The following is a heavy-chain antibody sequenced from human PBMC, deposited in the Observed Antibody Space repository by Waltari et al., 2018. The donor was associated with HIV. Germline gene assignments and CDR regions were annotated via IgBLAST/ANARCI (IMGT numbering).Heavy chain of an antibody. CDR1: GYTFPSYG. D-gene: IGHD3-10*01. J-gene: IGHJ4*02. V-gene: IGHV1-18*01. CDR2: ISAYKGNT. Sequence: QVQLVQSGAEVKKPGASVKVSCKASGYTFPSYGISWVRQAPEQGLEGMGWISAYKGNTIDARRLHGRVRMTRHTSTSTAYRRLRSLGSDDSAVDYCARDKTTYYYGAGEGYWGQGTLVTGSS. CDR3: ARDKTTYYYGAGEGY.